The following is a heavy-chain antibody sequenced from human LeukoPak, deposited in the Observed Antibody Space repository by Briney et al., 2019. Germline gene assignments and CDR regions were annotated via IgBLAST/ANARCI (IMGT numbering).Heavy chain of an antibody. Sequence: GGSLRLSCTASGFTFGDYAMSWVHQAPGKGLEWVGFIRSKAYGGTTEYAASVKGRFTISRDDSKSIAYLQMNSLKTEDTAVYYCTVLGVVVPAAEGIWGQGTMVTVSS. CDR2: IRSKAYGGTT. D-gene: IGHD2-2*01. J-gene: IGHJ3*02. CDR1: GFTFGDYA. V-gene: IGHV3-49*04. CDR3: TVLGVVVPAAEGI.